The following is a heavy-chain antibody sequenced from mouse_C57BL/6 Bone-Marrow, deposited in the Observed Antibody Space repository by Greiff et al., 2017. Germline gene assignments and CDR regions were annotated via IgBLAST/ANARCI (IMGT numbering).Heavy chain of an antibody. V-gene: IGHV1-55*01. CDR1: GYTFTSYW. Sequence: QVQLQQPGAELVKPGASVKMSCKASGYTFTSYWLTWVKQRPGQGLEWIGDIYPGSGSPNYNEKFKSKATLTVDTSSSAAYMQLSSLTSEDSAVYYCAREDDGYSSWFAYWGQGTLVTVSA. J-gene: IGHJ3*01. CDR2: IYPGSGSP. D-gene: IGHD2-3*01. CDR3: AREDDGYSSWFAY.